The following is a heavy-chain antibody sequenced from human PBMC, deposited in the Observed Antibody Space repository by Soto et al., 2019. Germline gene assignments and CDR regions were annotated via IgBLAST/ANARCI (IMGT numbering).Heavy chain of an antibody. CDR2: ISWDVETT. J-gene: IGHJ4*02. V-gene: IGHV3-43*01. CDR1: GFTFDDHN. CDR3: ASSQGDY. Sequence: EVHLVESGGGVVQPGGSLRLSCAASGFTFDDHNMHWVRQASGKGREWVSLISWDVETTYYADSVKGRFTISRDNSKNSLYLQMNALTTEDTALYYCASSQGDYWGQGTLVTVAS.